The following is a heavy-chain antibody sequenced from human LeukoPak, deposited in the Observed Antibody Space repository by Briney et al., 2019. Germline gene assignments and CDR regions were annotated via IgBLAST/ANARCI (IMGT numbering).Heavy chain of an antibody. CDR1: GFTFNDYA. CDR3: ARDRASDI. CDR2: ISYDGSKK. J-gene: IGHJ3*02. V-gene: IGHV3-30-3*01. Sequence: PGRSLRLSCAASGFTFNDYAMHWVRQAPGKGLEWVAVISYDGSKKYHADSVKGRFTISRDNSKNTLYLQMNSLRGEDTAVYYCARDRASDIWGQGTMVTVSS.